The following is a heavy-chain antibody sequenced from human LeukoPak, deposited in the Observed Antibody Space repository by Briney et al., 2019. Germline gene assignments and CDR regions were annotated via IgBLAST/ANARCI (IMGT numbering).Heavy chain of an antibody. CDR2: INYNGGT. CDR3: ARDRGGPRRFDP. D-gene: IGHD3-10*01. J-gene: IGHJ5*02. V-gene: IGHV4-59*01. Sequence: SETLSLTCPVSGGSISDYYWSWIRQPPGKGLEWIGYINYNGGTKYHASLKSRVIISLDTSKHQVSLKMTSVTAADTAVYYCARDRGGPRRFDPWGQGTLVTVSS. CDR1: GGSISDYY.